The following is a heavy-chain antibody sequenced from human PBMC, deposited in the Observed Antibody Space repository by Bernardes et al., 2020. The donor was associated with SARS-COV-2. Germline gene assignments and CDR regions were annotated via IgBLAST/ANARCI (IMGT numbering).Heavy chain of an antibody. Sequence: SGDTLSKPTQTLTLSCPLSWFSLSPSGMRVSWLRQPPGKALEWLARIDWDDDKFYSTSLKTRLTISKDTSKNQVVLTMTNMDPVDTATYYCARDSSGYWGWFDPWGQGTLVTVSS. CDR1: WFSLSPSGMR. CDR2: IDWDDDK. D-gene: IGHD3-22*01. CDR3: ARDSSGYWGWFDP. V-gene: IGHV2-70*04. J-gene: IGHJ5*02.